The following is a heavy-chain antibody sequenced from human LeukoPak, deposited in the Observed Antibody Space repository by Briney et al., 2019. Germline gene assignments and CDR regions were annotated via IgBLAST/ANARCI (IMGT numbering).Heavy chain of an antibody. CDR3: ARQGSRWLGTFDY. CDR1: GGSISSYY. D-gene: IGHD6-13*01. Sequence: SETLSLTCTVSGGSISSYYWSWIRQPPGKGLEWIGYIYYTGSTNYNPSLKSRVTISVDTSKNQFSLELSSVTAADTAVYYCARQGSRWLGTFDYWGQGTLVTVYS. J-gene: IGHJ4*02. CDR2: IYYTGST. V-gene: IGHV4-59*08.